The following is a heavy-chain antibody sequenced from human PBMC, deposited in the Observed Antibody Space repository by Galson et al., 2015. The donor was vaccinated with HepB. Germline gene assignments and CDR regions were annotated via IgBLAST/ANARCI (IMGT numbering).Heavy chain of an antibody. CDR2: INTNAGIP. CDR1: GYSFSGYA. D-gene: IGHD3-22*01. CDR3: VRDRYYDSSGYAY. V-gene: IGHV7-4-1*02. J-gene: IGHJ4*02. Sequence: SVKVSCKASGYSFSGYAMNWVRQAPGQGLEWMGWINTNAGIPTYAQGFTGRFVFSFDTSVSTAYLLINSLRAEDTAVYYCVRDRYYDSSGYAYWGQGTLVTVSS.